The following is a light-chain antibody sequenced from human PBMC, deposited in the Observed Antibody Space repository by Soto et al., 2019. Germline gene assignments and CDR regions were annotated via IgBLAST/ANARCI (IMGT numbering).Light chain of an antibody. J-gene: IGKJ1*01. CDR2: GAS. Sequence: EILLAQFPYTVPFSPGQRSSPSSTASQSASSSPLAWYQQRRGQAPRRLIHGASSRGTGIPDRFSGSGSGTDFTLTIRRLEPEDFAVYYCQQYGSSPRTFGQGTKVDI. V-gene: IGKV3-20*01. CDR1: QSASSSP. CDR3: QQYGSSPRT.